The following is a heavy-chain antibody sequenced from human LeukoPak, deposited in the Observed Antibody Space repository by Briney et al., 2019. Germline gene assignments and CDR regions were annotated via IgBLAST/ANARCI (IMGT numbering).Heavy chain of an antibody. V-gene: IGHV4-59*12. J-gene: IGHJ1*01. CDR1: GGSISSYY. Sequence: SETLSLTCTVSGGSISSYYWSWIRQPPGKGLEWIGYIYYSGSTNYNPSLKSRVTISVDTSKNQFSLKLSSVTAADTAVYYCARGGLLDQYFQHWGQGTLVTVSS. D-gene: IGHD3/OR15-3a*01. CDR3: ARGGLLDQYFQH. CDR2: IYYSGST.